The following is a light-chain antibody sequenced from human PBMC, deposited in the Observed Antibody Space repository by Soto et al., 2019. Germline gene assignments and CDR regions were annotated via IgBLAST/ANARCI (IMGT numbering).Light chain of an antibody. V-gene: IGKV3-20*01. CDR2: GAS. CDR3: QQYGSSS. Sequence: EIVLTQSPGTLSLSPGERATLSCRASQSVSSSYLAWYQQKPGQAPRLLIYGASSRATGIPDRFSGSGSGTDFTLTISRLEPEDFAVYYCQQYGSSSFXGGTKVDIK. J-gene: IGKJ4*01. CDR1: QSVSSSY.